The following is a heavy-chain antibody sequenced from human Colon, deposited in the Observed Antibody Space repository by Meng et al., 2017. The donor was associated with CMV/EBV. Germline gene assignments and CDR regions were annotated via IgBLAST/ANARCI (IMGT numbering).Heavy chain of an antibody. CDR3: ARALRTLIVVVPAATDY. Sequence: SCAASGFTFSSYSMNWVRQAPGKGLEWVSSISSSSSYIYYADSVKGRFTISRDNAKNSLYLQMNSLRAEDTAVYYCARALRTLIVVVPAATDYWGQGTLVTVSS. D-gene: IGHD2-2*01. J-gene: IGHJ4*02. V-gene: IGHV3-21*01. CDR1: GFTFSSYS. CDR2: ISSSSSYI.